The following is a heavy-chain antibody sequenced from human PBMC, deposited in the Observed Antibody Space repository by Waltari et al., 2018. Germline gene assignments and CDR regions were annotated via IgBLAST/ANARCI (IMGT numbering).Heavy chain of an antibody. CDR2: INRDGSST. Sequence: EVQLVESGGGSVQPGGSLRLSCAASGFTFNSSWMPWVRQAPGKGLVWVSRINRDGSSTNYADSVKGRFTISRDNAKNTLYLQVNSLRVEDTAVYYCTRSKRGSNYWFDPWGQGTLVTVSS. J-gene: IGHJ5*02. CDR1: GFTFNSSW. D-gene: IGHD2-2*01. V-gene: IGHV3-74*01. CDR3: TRSKRGSNYWFDP.